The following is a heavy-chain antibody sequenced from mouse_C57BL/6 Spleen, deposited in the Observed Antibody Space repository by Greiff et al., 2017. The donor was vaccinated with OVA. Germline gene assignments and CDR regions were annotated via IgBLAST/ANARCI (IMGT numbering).Heavy chain of an antibody. Sequence: EVQLVESGPGLVKPSQSLSLTCSVTGYSITSGYYWNWIRQFPGNKLEWRGYISYDGSNNYNPSLKNRTSITRDTSKNQFFLKLNSVTTEDTATYYCASLLGYYAMDYWGQGTSVTVSS. J-gene: IGHJ4*01. D-gene: IGHD4-1*01. CDR3: ASLLGYYAMDY. CDR2: ISYDGSN. CDR1: GYSITSGYY. V-gene: IGHV3-6*01.